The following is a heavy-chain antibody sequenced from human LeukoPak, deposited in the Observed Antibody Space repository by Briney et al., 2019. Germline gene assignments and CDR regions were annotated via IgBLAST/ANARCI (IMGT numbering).Heavy chain of an antibody. V-gene: IGHV3-30*04. J-gene: IGHJ4*02. CDR2: ISYDGSNK. CDR1: GFTFSSYA. Sequence: PGRSLRLSWAASGFTFSSYAMHWVRQAPGKGLEGVAVISYDGSNKYYADSVKGRFTISRDNSKNTMYLQMNSLRDEDTAVYYCTREPLSELEQRIDYWGQGTLVSVSS. CDR3: TREPLSELEQRIDY. D-gene: IGHD1/OR15-1a*01.